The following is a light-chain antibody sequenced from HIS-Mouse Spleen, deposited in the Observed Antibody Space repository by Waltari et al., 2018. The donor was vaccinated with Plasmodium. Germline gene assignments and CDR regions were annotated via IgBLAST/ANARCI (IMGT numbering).Light chain of an antibody. V-gene: IGKV3-20*01. Sequence: EIVLTQSPGTLSLSPGERATLSCRASQSVSSSYLAWYQQKPSQAPRLLIYGASSRATGIPDRFSGSGSGTDFTLTISRLEPEDFAVYYCQQYYSFPLTFGPGTKVDIK. CDR2: GAS. CDR1: QSVSSSY. CDR3: QQYYSFPLT. J-gene: IGKJ3*01.